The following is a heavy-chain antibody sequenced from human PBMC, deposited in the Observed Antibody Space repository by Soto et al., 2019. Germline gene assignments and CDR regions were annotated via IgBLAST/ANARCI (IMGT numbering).Heavy chain of an antibody. Sequence: PGGSLRLSFAASGFMFSDYAMAWVRQAPGKGLEGVSYFSRTDNIVQYADSVKGRFIISRDNVANSLNFKVHSLTAEDTPIYSCARDNESSRHNFGFWGPGTPVT. V-gene: IGHV3-48*03. CDR1: GFMFSDYA. D-gene: IGHD1-1*01. CDR2: FSRTDNIV. CDR3: ARDNESSRHNFGF. J-gene: IGHJ4*02.